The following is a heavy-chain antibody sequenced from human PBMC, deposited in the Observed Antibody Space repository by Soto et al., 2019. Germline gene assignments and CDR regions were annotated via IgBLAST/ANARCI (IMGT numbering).Heavy chain of an antibody. CDR3: ARGSSRWDD. Sequence: SAPLDLPCAVSGGSISRYYWSWIRQPAGKGLEWIGRIYTSGRTNYNPSLKSRVTMSGDTSKNQFSLKLSSVTAADTAVYYCARGSSRWDDWGQGTLVAVAT. J-gene: IGHJ4*02. V-gene: IGHV4-4*07. D-gene: IGHD6-13*01. CDR1: GGSISRYY. CDR2: IYTSGRT.